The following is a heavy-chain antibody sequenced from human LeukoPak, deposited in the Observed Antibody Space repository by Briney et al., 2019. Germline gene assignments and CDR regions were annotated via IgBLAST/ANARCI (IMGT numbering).Heavy chain of an antibody. J-gene: IGHJ2*01. CDR3: AKRDYGGNSNWYFDL. V-gene: IGHV3-30*02. CDR2: IRYGGSNK. D-gene: IGHD4-23*01. CDR1: GFTFSSYG. Sequence: GGSLRLSCAASGFTFSSYGMHWVRQAPGKGLEWVAFIRYGGSNKYYADSVKGRFTISRDNSKNTLYLQMNSLRAEDTAVYYCAKRDYGGNSNWYFDLWGRGTLVTVSS.